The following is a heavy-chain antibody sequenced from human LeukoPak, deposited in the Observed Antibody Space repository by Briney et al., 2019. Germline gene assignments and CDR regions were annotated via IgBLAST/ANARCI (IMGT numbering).Heavy chain of an antibody. CDR2: FDPEDAEV. V-gene: IGHV1-24*01. J-gene: IGHJ4*02. CDR3: AAEGQWSLVHYFNS. Sequence: ASGKVSCKVSGNTLTHLSIHWVRQAPAKGLDWMGGFDPEDAEVIYAEKFQDRVTMTEDPSTDTAYLELSSLRSEGTAVYYCAAEGQWSLVHYFNSWGQGTLVTVSS. D-gene: IGHD2-15*01. CDR1: GNTLTHLS.